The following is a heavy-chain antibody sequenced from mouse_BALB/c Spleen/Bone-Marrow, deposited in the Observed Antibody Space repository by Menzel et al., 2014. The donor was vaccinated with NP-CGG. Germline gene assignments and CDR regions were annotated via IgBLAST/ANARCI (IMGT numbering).Heavy chain of an antibody. CDR1: GYAFTNYL. D-gene: IGHD4-1*01. CDR3: ARKLGPSYAMDY. Sequence: QVQLQQSGADLVRPGTSVKVSCKASGYAFTNYLIEWVKQRPGQGLEWIGVINPGSGATNYDEKFKGKATLTADKSSSTAYMQLSSLTSYDSAVYFCARKLGPSYAMDYWGQGTSVTVSS. J-gene: IGHJ4*01. V-gene: IGHV1-54*01. CDR2: INPGSGAT.